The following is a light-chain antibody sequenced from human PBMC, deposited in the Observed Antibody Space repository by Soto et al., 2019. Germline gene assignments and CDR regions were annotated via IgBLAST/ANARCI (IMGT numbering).Light chain of an antibody. CDR1: SSDVGGYNY. CDR2: EVS. J-gene: IGLJ3*02. CDR3: SSYTSSSTRV. Sequence: QSALTQPASVSGSPGQSITISCTGTSSDVGGYNYVSWYQQHPGKAPKLMIYEVSNRXXXXSNRFSGSKSGNTASLTISGLQAEDEADYYCSSYTSSSTRVFGGGTKLTVL. V-gene: IGLV2-14*01.